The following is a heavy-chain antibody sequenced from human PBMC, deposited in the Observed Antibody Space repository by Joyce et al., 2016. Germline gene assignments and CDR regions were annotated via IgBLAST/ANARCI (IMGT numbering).Heavy chain of an antibody. D-gene: IGHD3-3*01. J-gene: IGHJ4*02. CDR1: GYSFTSYW. CDR2: IYPGESDT. Sequence: EVQLVQSGAEVKKPGESLKISCKGSGYSFTSYWLVWVRQMPGKGLEWMGIIYPGESDTRYSPSFQGQVTISADKSISTAYLQWSSLKASDTAMYYCARLRYYDFWSGYSNYYFDYWGQGTLVTVSS. V-gene: IGHV5-51*01. CDR3: ARLRYYDFWSGYSNYYFDY.